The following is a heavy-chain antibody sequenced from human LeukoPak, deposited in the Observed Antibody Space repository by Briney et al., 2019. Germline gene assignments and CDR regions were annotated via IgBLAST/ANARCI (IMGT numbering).Heavy chain of an antibody. D-gene: IGHD3-10*01. CDR3: ARVGDGSGSYYENWFDP. CDR2: ISAYNGNT. Sequence: GASVKVSCKASGYTFTSYGISWVRQAPGQGLEWMGWISAYNGNTNYAQKLQGRVTMTTDTSTSTAYMELRSLRSDDTAVYYCARVGDGSGSYYENWFDPWGQGTLVTVSS. J-gene: IGHJ5*02. V-gene: IGHV1-18*01. CDR1: GYTFTSYG.